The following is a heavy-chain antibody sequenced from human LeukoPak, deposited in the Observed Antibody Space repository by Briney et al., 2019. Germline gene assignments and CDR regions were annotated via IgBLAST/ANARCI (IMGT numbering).Heavy chain of an antibody. CDR3: ARGGYCTTALCYAMNAFDI. CDR2: ISPSGTTT. J-gene: IGHJ3*02. CDR1: GFNFHSHE. V-gene: IGHV3-48*03. D-gene: IGHD2-2*03. Sequence: GGSLRLSCAASGFNFHSHEMSWVRQAPGKGLEFISYISPSGTTTYYADSVKGRFTISRDNAKNSLYLQMNSLRAEDTAVYYCARGGYCTTALCYAMNAFDIWGQGTMVTVSS.